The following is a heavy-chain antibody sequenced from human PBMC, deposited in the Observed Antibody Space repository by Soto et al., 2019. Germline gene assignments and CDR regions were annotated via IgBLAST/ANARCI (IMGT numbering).Heavy chain of an antibody. V-gene: IGHV4-34*01. CDR1: GGSFSGYY. CDR2: INHSGST. CDR3: ARGNSDCSGGSCYLYAFDI. D-gene: IGHD2-15*01. J-gene: IGHJ3*02. Sequence: PSETLSLTCAVYGGSFSGYYWSWIRQPPGKGLEWIGEINHSGSTNYNPSLKSRVTISVDTSKNQFSLKLSSVTAADTAVYYCARGNSDCSGGSCYLYAFDIWGQGTMVTVSS.